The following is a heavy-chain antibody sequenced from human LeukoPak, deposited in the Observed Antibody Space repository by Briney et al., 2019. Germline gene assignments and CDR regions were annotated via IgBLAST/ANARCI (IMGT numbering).Heavy chain of an antibody. Sequence: GGSLRLSCTASGFTFGDYAMSWVRQAPGKGLEWVGFIRSKAYGGTTEYAASVKGRFTISRDDSKSIAYLQMNSLKTEDTAVYYCTRDHYHDSSGYYQGEGYYFDYWGQGTLVTVSS. CDR3: TRDHYHDSSGYYQGEGYYFDY. J-gene: IGHJ4*02. CDR1: GFTFGDYA. CDR2: IRSKAYGGTT. V-gene: IGHV3-49*04. D-gene: IGHD3-22*01.